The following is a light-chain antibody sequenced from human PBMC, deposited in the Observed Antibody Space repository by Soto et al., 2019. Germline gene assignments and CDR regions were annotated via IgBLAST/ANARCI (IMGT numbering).Light chain of an antibody. J-gene: IGLJ1*01. Sequence: QSALTQPPSVSGSPGQSVTISCTGTSSDVGSYNRVSWYQQPPGTAPKLMIYEVSNRPSGVPDRFSGSKSGNTASLTISGPQAEDEADYYCSSYTSSSIYVFGTGTKLTVL. CDR1: SSDVGSYNR. CDR3: SSYTSSSIYV. V-gene: IGLV2-18*02. CDR2: EVS.